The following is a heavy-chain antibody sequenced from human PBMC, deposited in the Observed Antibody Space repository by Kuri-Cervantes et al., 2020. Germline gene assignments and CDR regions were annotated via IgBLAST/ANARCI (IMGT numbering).Heavy chain of an antibody. CDR1: EFTFSSYS. Sequence: GGSLRLSCAASEFTFSSYSMNWVRQAPGKGLEWVSGISWNSGSIGYADSVKGRFTISRDNAKNSLYLQMNSLRAEDTALYYCAKGLWFGELLSYFDYWGQGTLVTVSS. CDR2: ISWNSGSI. V-gene: IGHV3-9*01. CDR3: AKGLWFGELLSYFDY. D-gene: IGHD3-10*01. J-gene: IGHJ4*02.